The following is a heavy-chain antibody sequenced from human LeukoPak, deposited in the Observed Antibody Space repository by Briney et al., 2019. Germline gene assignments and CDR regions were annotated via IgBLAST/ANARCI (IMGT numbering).Heavy chain of an antibody. V-gene: IGHV1-69*04. CDR1: GGTFSSYA. CDR2: IIPILGIA. D-gene: IGHD1-26*01. CDR3: ARDTLDSGSYWRIDY. Sequence: SVKVSCKASGGTFSSYAISWVRQAPGQGLEWMGRIIPILGIANYAQKFQGRVTTTADKSTSTAYMELSSLRSEDTAVYYCARDTLDSGSYWRIDYWGQGTLVTVSS. J-gene: IGHJ4*02.